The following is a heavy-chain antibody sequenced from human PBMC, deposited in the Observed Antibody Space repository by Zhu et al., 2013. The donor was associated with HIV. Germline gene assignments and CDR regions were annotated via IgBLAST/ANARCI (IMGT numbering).Heavy chain of an antibody. CDR2: INPRNGDT. Sequence: QVQLVQSGAEVKKPGASVKVSCKASGYIFTGYYMHWVRQAPGQGPESMGWINPRNGDTKYAPNFQGRLTLTRDTSISTIYMVLNSLTSEDTAVYYCARDHTISYAYDVWGQGTRVSVSS. CDR1: GYIFTGYY. CDR3: ARDHTISYAYDV. V-gene: IGHV1-2*07. J-gene: IGHJ3*01.